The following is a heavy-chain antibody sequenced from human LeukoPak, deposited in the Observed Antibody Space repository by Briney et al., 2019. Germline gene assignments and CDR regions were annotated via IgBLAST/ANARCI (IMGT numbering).Heavy chain of an antibody. Sequence: GGSLRLSCAASGFTFSSYAMSWVRQAPGKGLEWVSAISGSGGSTYYADSVKGRFTISRDNSKNTLYLQMNSLRAEDTAVHYCAKRVYYDSSGYFDYWGQGTLVTVSS. D-gene: IGHD3-22*01. CDR2: ISGSGGST. CDR3: AKRVYYDSSGYFDY. V-gene: IGHV3-23*01. J-gene: IGHJ4*02. CDR1: GFTFSSYA.